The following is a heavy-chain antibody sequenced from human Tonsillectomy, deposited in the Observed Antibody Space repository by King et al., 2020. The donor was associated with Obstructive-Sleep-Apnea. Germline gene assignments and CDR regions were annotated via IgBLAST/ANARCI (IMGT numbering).Heavy chain of an antibody. CDR2: IRDDGSDK. CDR1: GCTFSNYA. CDR3: AKEDGGSYWTSSLDS. J-gene: IGHJ4*02. D-gene: IGHD1-26*01. Sequence: VQLVESGGGVVQPGGSLRLSCAASGCTFSNYAMHWVRQAPGKGLEWLAFIRDDGSDKCYADSVKGRFTISRDTSKNTLYLQMNSLRAEDTAVYYGAKEDGGSYWTSSLDSWGQGILVTVSS. V-gene: IGHV3-30*02.